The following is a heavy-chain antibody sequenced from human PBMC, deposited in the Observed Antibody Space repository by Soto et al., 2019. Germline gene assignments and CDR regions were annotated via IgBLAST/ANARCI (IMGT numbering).Heavy chain of an antibody. D-gene: IGHD6-19*01. Sequence: EVQLLESGGGLVQPGGSLRLSCAASGFTFSSYAMSWVRQAPGKGLEWVSAISRSGGSTYYADSVKGRFTISRDNSKDTLSLQMNSLSTEDTAVYYCTASSGWYNAFDFWGQGTMVAVS. CDR1: GFTFSSYA. CDR2: ISRSGGST. CDR3: TASSGWYNAFDF. V-gene: IGHV3-23*01. J-gene: IGHJ3*01.